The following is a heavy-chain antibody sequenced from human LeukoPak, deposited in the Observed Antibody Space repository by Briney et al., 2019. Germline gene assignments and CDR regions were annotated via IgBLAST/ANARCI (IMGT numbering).Heavy chain of an antibody. Sequence: SETLSLTCTVSGGSISSSSYYWGWIRQPPGKGLEWIGSIYYSGSTYYNPSLKSRVTISVDTSKNQFSLKLSSVTAADTAVYYCARRQSYSSSWYNWFDPWGQGTLVTVSS. J-gene: IGHJ5*02. CDR1: GGSISSSSYY. V-gene: IGHV4-39*01. CDR2: IYYSGST. CDR3: ARRQSYSSSWYNWFDP. D-gene: IGHD6-13*01.